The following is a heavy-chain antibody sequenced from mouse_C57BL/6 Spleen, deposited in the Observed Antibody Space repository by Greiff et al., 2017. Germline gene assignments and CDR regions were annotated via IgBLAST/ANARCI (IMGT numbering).Heavy chain of an antibody. CDR1: GFNIKDDY. CDR3: TTDGSSYVAY. CDR2: IDPENGDT. J-gene: IGHJ3*01. Sequence: VQLQQSGPELVRPGASVKLSCTASGFNIKDDYMHWVKQRPEQGLEWIGWIDPENGDTEYASKFQGKATITADTSSNTAYLQLSSLTSEDTAVYYCTTDGSSYVAYWGQGTLVTVSA. D-gene: IGHD1-1*01. V-gene: IGHV14-4*01.